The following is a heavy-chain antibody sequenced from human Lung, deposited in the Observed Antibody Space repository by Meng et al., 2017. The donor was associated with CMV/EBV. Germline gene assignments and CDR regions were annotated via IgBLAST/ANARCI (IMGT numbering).Heavy chain of an antibody. J-gene: IGHJ6*02. CDR3: ARTRIEVEPDGRKIKYYNYGMDV. V-gene: IGHV1-8*01. D-gene: IGHD2-2*01. CDR2: MNPNSGNT. Sequence: ASXXVSXKASGYTFTTYDNNWVRQATGQGLEWMGWMNPNSGNTGYAQKFQGRVTLTRVTSISTAYMELSSLTSDDTAVYYCARTRIEVEPDGRKIKYYNYGMDVWXQGTTVTVSS. CDR1: GYTFTTYD.